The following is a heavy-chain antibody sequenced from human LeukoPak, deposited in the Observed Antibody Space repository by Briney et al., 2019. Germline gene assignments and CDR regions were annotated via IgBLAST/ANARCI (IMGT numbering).Heavy chain of an antibody. CDR3: ARDVAVAGPFDY. CDR1: GGSISSSNW. J-gene: IGHJ4*02. D-gene: IGHD6-19*01. CDR2: IYHSGST. Sequence: PSGTLSLTCAVSGGSISSSNWWSWVRQPPGKGLEWIGEIYHSGSTNYNPSLKSRVTISVDTSKNQFSLKLSSVTAADTAVYYCARDVAVAGPFDYWGQGTLVTVSS. V-gene: IGHV4-4*02.